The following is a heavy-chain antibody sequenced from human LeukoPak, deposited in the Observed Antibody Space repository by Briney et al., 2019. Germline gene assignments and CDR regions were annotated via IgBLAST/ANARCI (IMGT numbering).Heavy chain of an antibody. J-gene: IGHJ4*02. D-gene: IGHD2-15*01. CDR2: INPNSGGT. V-gene: IGHV1-2*04. CDR1: GYTFTGYY. Sequence: GASVKVSCKASGYTFTGYYMHWVRQAPGQGLEWMGWINPNSGGTNYAQKFQGWVTMTRDTSISTAYMELSRLRSDDTAVYYCARAWEYCSGGSCYSYYFDYWGQGTLVTVSS. CDR3: ARAWEYCSGGSCYSYYFDY.